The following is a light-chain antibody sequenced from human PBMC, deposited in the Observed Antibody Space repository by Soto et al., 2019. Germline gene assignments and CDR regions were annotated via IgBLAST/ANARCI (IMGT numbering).Light chain of an antibody. CDR1: QPISDY. CDR2: TTS. Sequence: DIQMTQSPSSLSASVGDRVTITCRTSQPISDYLNWYQQKPGKAPTLPIYTTSNLQSGVPSRFSGSGSATHFTLTISSLQPEDFATYYCQQHYNTPRTFGQGTKVDIK. V-gene: IGKV1-39*01. CDR3: QQHYNTPRT. J-gene: IGKJ1*01.